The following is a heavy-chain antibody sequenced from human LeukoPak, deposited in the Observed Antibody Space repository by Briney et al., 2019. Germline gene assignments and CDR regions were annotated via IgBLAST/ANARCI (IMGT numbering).Heavy chain of an antibody. CDR3: AKDNLVNGYGSGSYNY. CDR2: ISGSGGST. CDR1: GITLSNYG. Sequence: GGSLRLSCAVSGITLSNYGMSWVRQAPGKGLEWVSAISGSGGSTYYADSVKGRFTISRDNSKNTLYLQMNSLRAEDTAVYYCAKDNLVNGYGSGSYNYWGQGTLVTVSS. J-gene: IGHJ4*02. D-gene: IGHD3-10*01. V-gene: IGHV3-23*01.